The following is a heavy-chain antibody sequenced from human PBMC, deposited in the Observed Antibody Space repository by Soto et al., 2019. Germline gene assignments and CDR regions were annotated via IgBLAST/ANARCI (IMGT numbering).Heavy chain of an antibody. Sequence: GASVKVSCKASGDTFTGYYMHWVRQAPGQGLEWMGWINPISGGTNYAQKVQGRVTMTRDTSISTAYMDLSRLRSDDTAMYYCARGITMDRGHDYWGQGTLVTVSS. CDR3: ARGITMDRGHDY. V-gene: IGHV1-2*02. J-gene: IGHJ4*02. D-gene: IGHD3-10*01. CDR2: INPISGGT. CDR1: GDTFTGYY.